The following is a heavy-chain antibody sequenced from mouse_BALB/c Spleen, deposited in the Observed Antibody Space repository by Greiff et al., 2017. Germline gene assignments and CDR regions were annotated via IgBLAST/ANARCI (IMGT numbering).Heavy chain of an antibody. V-gene: IGHV7-3*02. CDR3: ARDRYDYAMDY. CDR1: GFTFTDYY. Sequence: EVQLVESGGGLVQPGGSLRLSCATSGFTFTDYYMRWVRQPPGKALEWLGFIRNKANGYTTEYSASVKGRFTISRDNSQSILYLQMNTLRAEDSATYYCARDRYDYAMDYWGQGTSVTVSS. D-gene: IGHD2-14*01. CDR2: IRNKANGYTT. J-gene: IGHJ4*01.